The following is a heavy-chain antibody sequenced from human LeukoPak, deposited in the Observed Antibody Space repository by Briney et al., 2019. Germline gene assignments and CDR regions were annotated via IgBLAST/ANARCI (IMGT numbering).Heavy chain of an antibody. CDR1: GFTFSSYS. J-gene: IGHJ5*02. CDR3: AKKSQGSSGWYHADWFDP. CDR2: ISGSGGST. V-gene: IGHV3-23*01. D-gene: IGHD6-19*01. Sequence: HPGGSLRLSCAASGFTFSSYSMSWVRQAPGKGLEWVSAISGSGGSTYYADSVKGRFTISRDNSKNTLYLQMNSLRAEDTAVYYCAKKSQGSSGWYHADWFDPWGQGTLVTVSS.